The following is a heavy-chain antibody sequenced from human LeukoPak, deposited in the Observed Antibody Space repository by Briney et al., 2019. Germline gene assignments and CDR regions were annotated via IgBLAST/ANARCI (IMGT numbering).Heavy chain of an antibody. Sequence: ASVKVSCKASGYTFTSYGISWVGQAPGQGLEWMGWISAYNGNTNYAQKLQGRVTMTTDTSTSTAYMEVRSLRSYETAVYYCARNHHSQIVGAAPNFDYWGQGTLVTVS. CDR2: ISAYNGNT. D-gene: IGHD1-26*01. J-gene: IGHJ4*02. V-gene: IGHV1-18*01. CDR1: GYTFTSYG. CDR3: ARNHHSQIVGAAPNFDY.